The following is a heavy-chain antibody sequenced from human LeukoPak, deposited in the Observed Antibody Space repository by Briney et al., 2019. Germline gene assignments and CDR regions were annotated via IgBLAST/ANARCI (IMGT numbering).Heavy chain of an antibody. Sequence: GRSLRLSCAASGFTFDDYAMHWVRQAPGKGLEWVSGISWNSGSIGYADSVKGRFTISRDNAKNSLYLQMNSLRAEDTALYYCAKERYYDSSVSFDYGAQGTLATVS. CDR3: AKERYYDSSVSFDY. CDR2: ISWNSGSI. CDR1: GFTFDDYA. V-gene: IGHV3-9*01. J-gene: IGHJ4*02. D-gene: IGHD3-22*01.